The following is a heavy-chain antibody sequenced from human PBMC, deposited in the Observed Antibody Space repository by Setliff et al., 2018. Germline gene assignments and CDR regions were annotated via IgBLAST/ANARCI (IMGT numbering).Heavy chain of an antibody. V-gene: IGHV1-18*01. Sequence: ASVKVSCKTSGYTFISYGISWVRQAPGQGLEWMGWISGYNGNTDYAQNFQGRVTMTTDTSTSTAYMELGSLRSDDTAVYYCARVPRLEWLLPTFDSWGQGTLVTVSS. CDR3: ARVPRLEWLLPTFDS. CDR2: ISGYNGNT. J-gene: IGHJ4*02. D-gene: IGHD3-3*01. CDR1: GYTFISYG.